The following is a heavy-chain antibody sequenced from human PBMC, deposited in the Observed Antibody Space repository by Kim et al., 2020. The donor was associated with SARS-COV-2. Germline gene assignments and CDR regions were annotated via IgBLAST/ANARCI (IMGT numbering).Heavy chain of an antibody. D-gene: IGHD6-13*01. CDR3: TDLQGIAAAGTDY. J-gene: IGHJ4*02. V-gene: IGHV3-15*01. Sequence: YAAPVKGRFTISRDDSKNTLYLQMNSLKTEDTAVYYCTDLQGIAAAGTDYWGQGTLVTVSS.